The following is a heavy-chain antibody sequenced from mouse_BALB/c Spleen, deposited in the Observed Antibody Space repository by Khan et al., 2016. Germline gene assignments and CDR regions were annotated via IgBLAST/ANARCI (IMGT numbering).Heavy chain of an antibody. D-gene: IGHD3-3*01. J-gene: IGHJ4*01. CDR1: GYSFTGYY. Sequence: VQLQQSGPDLVKPGASVKISCKASGYSFTGYYMDWVKQSHGKSLEWIGRLNPNNGGTTYNQNFKGKAILTVDKSSTTAYMELRSLTSEDSAVXYGLGEAMDYWGQGTSVTVSS. CDR3: LGEAMDY. CDR2: LNPNNGGT. V-gene: IGHV1-18*01.